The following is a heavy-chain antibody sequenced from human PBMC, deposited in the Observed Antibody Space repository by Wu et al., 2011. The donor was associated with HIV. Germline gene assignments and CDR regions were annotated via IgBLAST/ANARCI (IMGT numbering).Heavy chain of an antibody. D-gene: IGHD3-3*01. J-gene: IGHJ4*02. CDR3: ARPVDDGSGDQFDY. V-gene: IGHV1-18*01. Sequence: QVQLVQSGAEVKKPGASVKVSCKASGYTFTNSGINWVRQAPGQGLEWMGRISAYNGDTNYAQKFQGRVTMTTDTSTSTAYMELSSLRSEDTAVYYCARPVDDGSGDQFDYWGQGTLVTVSS. CDR2: ISAYNGDT. CDR1: GYTFTNSG.